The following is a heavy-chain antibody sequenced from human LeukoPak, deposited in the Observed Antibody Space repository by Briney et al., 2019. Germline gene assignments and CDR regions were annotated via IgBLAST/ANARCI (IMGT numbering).Heavy chain of an antibody. D-gene: IGHD2-2*01. V-gene: IGHV1-69*13. Sequence: ASVKVSCKASGYTFTTYGISWVRQAPGQGLEWMGGIIPIFGTANYAQKFQGRVTITADESTSTAYMELSSLRSEDTAVYYCASRLPAAESAWFDPWGQGTLVTVSS. CDR2: IIPIFGTA. J-gene: IGHJ5*02. CDR1: GYTFTTYG. CDR3: ASRLPAAESAWFDP.